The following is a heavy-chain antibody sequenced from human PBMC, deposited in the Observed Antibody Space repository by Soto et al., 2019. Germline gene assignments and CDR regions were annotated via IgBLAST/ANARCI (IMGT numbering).Heavy chain of an antibody. V-gene: IGHV5-51*01. Sequence: GESLKISCNGSGYSFTSYWIGWVRQMPGKGLEWMGIIYPGDSDTRYSPSFQGQVTISADKSISTAYLQWSSLKASDTAMHYCARRTTMVRGVIGDAFDIWGQGTMVTVSS. CDR3: ARRTTMVRGVIGDAFDI. J-gene: IGHJ3*02. D-gene: IGHD3-10*01. CDR2: IYPGDSDT. CDR1: GYSFTSYW.